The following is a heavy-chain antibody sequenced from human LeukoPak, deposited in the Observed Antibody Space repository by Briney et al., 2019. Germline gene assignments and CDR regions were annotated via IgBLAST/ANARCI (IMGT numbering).Heavy chain of an antibody. J-gene: IGHJ4*02. V-gene: IGHV1-69*04. CDR1: GGTFSSYA. Sequence: GASVKVSCKASGGTFSSYAISWVRQAPGQGLEWMGRIIPILGIANYAQKFQGRVTITADKSTSTAYMELSSLRSEDTAVYYCARAPRIAAAGGYYFDYWGQGTLVTVSS. CDR2: IIPILGIA. D-gene: IGHD6-13*01. CDR3: ARAPRIAAAGGYYFDY.